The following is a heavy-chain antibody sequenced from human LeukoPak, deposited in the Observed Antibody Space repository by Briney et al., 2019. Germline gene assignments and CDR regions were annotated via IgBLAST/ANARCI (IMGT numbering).Heavy chain of an antibody. V-gene: IGHV4-59*12. Sequence: SETLSLTCTVSGGSISSYYWSWIRQPPGKGLEWIGYIYYSGTTNYNPSLKSRVTISVDTSKNQFSLKLSSVTAADTAVYYCARRRYDASGYYPSRGRYFDYWGQGTLVTVSS. CDR1: GGSISSYY. CDR3: ARRRYDASGYYPSRGRYFDY. D-gene: IGHD3-22*01. CDR2: IYYSGTT. J-gene: IGHJ4*02.